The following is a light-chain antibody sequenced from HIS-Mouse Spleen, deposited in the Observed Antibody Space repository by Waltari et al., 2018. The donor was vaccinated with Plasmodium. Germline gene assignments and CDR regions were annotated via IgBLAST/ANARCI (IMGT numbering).Light chain of an antibody. V-gene: IGLV2-23*03. CDR3: CSYAGSSTFVV. Sequence: QSALTQPASVSGSPGQSITISCTGPSSDVGSYNLVSWYQQHPGKAPKLMIYEGSKRPSVVSNRFSGSKSGNTASLTISGLQAEDEADYYCCSYAGSSTFVVFGGGTKLTVL. CDR2: EGS. CDR1: SSDVGSYNL. J-gene: IGLJ2*01.